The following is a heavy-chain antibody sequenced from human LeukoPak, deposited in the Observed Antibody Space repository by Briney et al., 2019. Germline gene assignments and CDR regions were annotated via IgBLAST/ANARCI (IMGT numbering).Heavy chain of an antibody. J-gene: IGHJ4*02. Sequence: GGSLRLSCAASGFTFSRYWMSWVRQAPGKGLEWVANIKEDGSAKYSVDSVEGRFTISRDNAKNTLYPQMNSLRAEDTAVYYCARDSPGYGAYDLGWGQGTLVTVSS. V-gene: IGHV3-7*04. CDR1: GFTFSRYW. D-gene: IGHD5-12*01. CDR2: IKEDGSAK. CDR3: ARDSPGYGAYDLG.